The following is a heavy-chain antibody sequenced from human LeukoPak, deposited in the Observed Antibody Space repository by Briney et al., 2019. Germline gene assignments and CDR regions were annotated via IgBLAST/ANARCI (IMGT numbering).Heavy chain of an antibody. CDR1: GGSISSSSYY. Sequence: PSETLSLTCTVSGGSISSSSYYWGWIRQPPGKGLEWVGSIYYSGSTYYNPSLKSRVTISVDTSKNQFSLKLSSVTAADTAVYYCARGGGYYDFWSGYPNWFEPWGQGTLVTVSS. D-gene: IGHD3-3*01. J-gene: IGHJ5*02. V-gene: IGHV4-39*07. CDR2: IYYSGST. CDR3: ARGGGYYDFWSGYPNWFEP.